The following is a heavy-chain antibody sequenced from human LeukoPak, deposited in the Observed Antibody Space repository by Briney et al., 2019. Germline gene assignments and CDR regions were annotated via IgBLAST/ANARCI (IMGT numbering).Heavy chain of an antibody. D-gene: IGHD1-26*01. CDR3: ARINTGSYSDY. CDR2: ISGSGNTI. CDR1: GFTFSSYE. Sequence: GGSLRLSCAASGFTFSSYEMNWVRQAPGKGLEWVSYISGSGNTIYYADSVKGRFTISRDNAKNSLYLQMNSLRAEDTAVYYCARINTGSYSDYWGQGTLVTVSS. V-gene: IGHV3-48*03. J-gene: IGHJ4*02.